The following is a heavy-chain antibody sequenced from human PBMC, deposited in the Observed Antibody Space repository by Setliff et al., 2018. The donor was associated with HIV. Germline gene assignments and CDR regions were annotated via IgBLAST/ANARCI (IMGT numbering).Heavy chain of an antibody. CDR3: ARDNYPSGSLESYYYYYMDV. J-gene: IGHJ6*03. CDR1: GGNFISHA. D-gene: IGHD3-10*01. CDR2: IIPIFGTA. V-gene: IGHV1-69*05. Sequence: SVKFSCKASGGNFISHAISWWRKAPGQGLEWMGGIIPIFGTANYAQKFQGRVTSTTDESTSTVYMELSSLRSEDTAVYYCARDNYPSGSLESYYYYYMDVWGKGTTVTVSS.